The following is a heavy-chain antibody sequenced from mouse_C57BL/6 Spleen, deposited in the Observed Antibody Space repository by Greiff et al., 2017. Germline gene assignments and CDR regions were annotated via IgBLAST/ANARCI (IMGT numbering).Heavy chain of an antibody. J-gene: IGHJ4*01. CDR3: ASYYDEYAMDY. D-gene: IGHD2-4*01. V-gene: IGHV1-80*01. CDR1: GYAFSSYW. CDR2: IYPGDGDT. Sequence: VQLQESGAELVKPGASVKISCKASGYAFSSYWMNWVKQRPGKGLEWIGQIYPGDGDTNYNGKFKGKATLTADKSSSTAYMQLSSLTSEDSAVYFCASYYDEYAMDYWGQGTSVTVSS.